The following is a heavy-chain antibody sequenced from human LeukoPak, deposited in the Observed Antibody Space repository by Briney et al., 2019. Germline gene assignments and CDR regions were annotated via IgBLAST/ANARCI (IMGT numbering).Heavy chain of an antibody. Sequence: ASVKVSCKASGYTFTGYYMHWVQQAPGQGLEWMGWINPNSGGTNYAQKFQGWVTMTRDTSISTAYMELSRLRSDDTAVYYCARAQYCSGGSCYSGIDYWGQGTLVTVSS. CDR3: ARAQYCSGGSCYSGIDY. CDR1: GYTFTGYY. J-gene: IGHJ4*02. D-gene: IGHD2-15*01. V-gene: IGHV1-2*04. CDR2: INPNSGGT.